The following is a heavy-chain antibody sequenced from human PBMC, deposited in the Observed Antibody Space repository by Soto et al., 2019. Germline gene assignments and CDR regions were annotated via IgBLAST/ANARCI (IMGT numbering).Heavy chain of an antibody. Sequence: QVQLVQSGAEVKKPGASVKVSCKASGYTFTSYGISWVRQAPGQGLEWMGWISAYNGNTNYAQKLQGRVTMTTDTSTSTAYMELRSLRSDDTAVYYCARDYWGYCSGGSCSSGVDYFDYLGQGTLVTVSS. CDR3: ARDYWGYCSGGSCSSGVDYFDY. J-gene: IGHJ4*02. V-gene: IGHV1-18*01. CDR1: GYTFTSYG. D-gene: IGHD2-15*01. CDR2: ISAYNGNT.